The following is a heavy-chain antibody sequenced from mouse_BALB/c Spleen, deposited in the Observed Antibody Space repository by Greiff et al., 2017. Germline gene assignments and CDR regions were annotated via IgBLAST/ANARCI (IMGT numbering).Heavy chain of an antibody. D-gene: IGHD1-2*01. CDR2: IDPANGNT. CDR3: ARATATRDAMNY. V-gene: IGHV14-3*02. CDR1: GFNIKDTY. J-gene: IGHJ4*01. Sequence: EVQLQQSGAELVKPGASVKLSCTASGFNIKDTYMHWVKQRPEQGLEWIGRIDPANGNTKYDPKFQGQATITADTSSNTAYLQLSSLTSADTAVYYCARATATRDAMNYGGQGTSVTVSS.